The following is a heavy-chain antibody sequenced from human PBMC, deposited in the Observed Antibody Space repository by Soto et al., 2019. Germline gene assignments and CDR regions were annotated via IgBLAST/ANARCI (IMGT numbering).Heavy chain of an antibody. CDR1: GFTFSYYT. Sequence: EVQLLESGGGLVQPGGSLRLSCVASGFTFSYYTMSWVRQAPGKGLEWVSGISNSGDTIYYADSVKGRFTISRDNFKNTLYLQMNSLRADDTAVYYCAAPVPGPTHYDYYDMDVWGQGTTVTVSS. D-gene: IGHD2-2*01. J-gene: IGHJ6*02. CDR2: ISNSGDTI. CDR3: AAPVPGPTHYDYYDMDV. V-gene: IGHV3-23*01.